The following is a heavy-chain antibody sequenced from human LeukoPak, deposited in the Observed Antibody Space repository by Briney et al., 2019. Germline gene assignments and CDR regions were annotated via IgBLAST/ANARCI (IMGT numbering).Heavy chain of an antibody. D-gene: IGHD4-23*01. CDR1: GFTFNSYT. CDR2: ISSSSTYI. V-gene: IGHV3-21*01. J-gene: IGHJ3*02. CDR3: ARDDGSDFGGNSGLSDDAFDI. Sequence: GGSLRLSCAASGFTFNSYTMNWVRQAPGKGLEWVSSISSSSTYIYYADSVKGRFTISRDNAKNSLYLQMNSLRVEDTAVYYCARDDGSDFGGNSGLSDDAFDIWGQGTLVTVSS.